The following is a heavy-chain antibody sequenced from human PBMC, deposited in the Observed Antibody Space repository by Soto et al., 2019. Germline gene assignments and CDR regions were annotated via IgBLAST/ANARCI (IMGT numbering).Heavy chain of an antibody. Sequence: PGGSLRLSCAASGFTVSRSYMSWVRQAPGKGLEWVSVIYSDASTYYADSVKGRFTISRDNSKNTLYLQMNSLRAEDTAVYYCGGAENMGGWYPGSAPGRKGSSVPVS. CDR1: GFTVSRSY. V-gene: IGHV3-66*01. CDR2: IYSDAST. J-gene: IGHJ5*02. D-gene: IGHD6-13*01. CDR3: GGAENMGGWYPGSAP.